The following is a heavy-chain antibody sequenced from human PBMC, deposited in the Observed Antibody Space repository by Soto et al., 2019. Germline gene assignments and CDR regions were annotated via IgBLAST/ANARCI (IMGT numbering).Heavy chain of an antibody. CDR2: IYWDDDK. CDR1: GFSLSTSGLG. CDR3: AHGSSPSQDSSGYYYQKYYYYGMDV. D-gene: IGHD3-22*01. J-gene: IGHJ6*02. V-gene: IGHV2-5*02. Sequence: GPTLVNPTQTLTLTCTFSGFSLSTSGLGVGWIRQPPGNALEWLVLIYWDDDKRYSPSLKSRLTITKATSKNQVVLTMTNMDPVDTATYYCAHGSSPSQDSSGYYYQKYYYYGMDVWGQGTTVTVSS.